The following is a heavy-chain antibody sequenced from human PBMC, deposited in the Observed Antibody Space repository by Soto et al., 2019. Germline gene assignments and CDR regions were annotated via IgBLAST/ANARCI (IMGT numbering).Heavy chain of an antibody. D-gene: IGHD1-26*01. CDR2: IYYSGST. J-gene: IGHJ5*02. CDR1: GGSISSGDYY. V-gene: IGHV4-30-4*01. Sequence: SETLSLTCTVSGGSISSGDYYWSWIRQPPGKGLEWIGYIYYSGSTYYNPSLKSRVTISVDTSKNQFSLKLSSVTAADTAVYYCARVWSPYYTDDWFYPWGQGTLVTVSS. CDR3: ARVWSPYYTDDWFYP.